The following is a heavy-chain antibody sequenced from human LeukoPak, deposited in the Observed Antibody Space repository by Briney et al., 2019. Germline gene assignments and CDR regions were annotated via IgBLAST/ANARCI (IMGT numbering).Heavy chain of an antibody. CDR3: AGTGFRFLEWLPKDAFDI. J-gene: IGHJ3*02. CDR2: IYYSGST. D-gene: IGHD3-3*01. Sequence: SETLSLTCTVSGASFSSSSYSWAWIRQPPGKGLEWIGSIYYSGSTYYNPSLKSRVTISVDTSKNQFSLKLSSVTAADTAVYYCAGTGFRFLEWLPKDAFDIWGQGTMVTVSS. V-gene: IGHV4-39*07. CDR1: GASFSSSSYS.